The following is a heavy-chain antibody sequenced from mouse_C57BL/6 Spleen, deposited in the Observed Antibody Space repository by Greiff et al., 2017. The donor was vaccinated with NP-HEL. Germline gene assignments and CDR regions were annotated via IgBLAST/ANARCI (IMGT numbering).Heavy chain of an antibody. CDR1: GFTFSSYA. Sequence: EVHLVESGGGLVKPGGSLKLSCAASGFTFSSYAMSWVRQTPEKRLEWVATISDGGSYTYYPDNVKGRFTISRDNAKNNLYLQMSHLKSEDTAMYYCAREAVVAPLDYWGQGTTLTVSS. CDR3: AREAVVAPLDY. J-gene: IGHJ2*01. CDR2: ISDGGSYT. D-gene: IGHD1-1*01. V-gene: IGHV5-4*01.